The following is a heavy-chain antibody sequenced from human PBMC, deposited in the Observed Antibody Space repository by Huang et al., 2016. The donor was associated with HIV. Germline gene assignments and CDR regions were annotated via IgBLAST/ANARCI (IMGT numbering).Heavy chain of an antibody. CDR3: ASTASYSGSYRGAF. CDR1: GYSFSTYW. CDR2: ICPGDSDT. D-gene: IGHD1-26*01. Sequence: EVQLVQSGAEVKKPGESLKISCKGSGYSFSTYWIGWVRQMPGKGLEWIGMICPGDSDTRYSPSFQGQVTISADKSISTAYLQWSSLKASDTAMYYCASTASYSGSYRGAFWGQGTMVTVSS. V-gene: IGHV5-51*03. J-gene: IGHJ3*01.